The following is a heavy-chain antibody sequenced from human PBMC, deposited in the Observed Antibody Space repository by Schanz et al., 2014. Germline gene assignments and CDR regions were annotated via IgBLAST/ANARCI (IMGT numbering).Heavy chain of an antibody. J-gene: IGHJ4*02. D-gene: IGHD3-10*01. CDR1: GGSVSSGGDY. Sequence: QVQLQESGPGLVKPSQTLSLTCTVSGGSVSSGGDYWSWIRQHPGKGLEWIGFISYSGSSDYNLSLKSRVTISVDTSKSQFSLKLSSVTAADTAVYYCARGGYGSGSYREFDYWGQGTLVTVSS. CDR2: ISYSGSS. V-gene: IGHV4-31*03. CDR3: ARGGYGSGSYREFDY.